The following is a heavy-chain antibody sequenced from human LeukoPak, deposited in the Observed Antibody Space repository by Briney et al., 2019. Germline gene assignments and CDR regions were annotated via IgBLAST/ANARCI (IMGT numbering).Heavy chain of an antibody. V-gene: IGHV4-38-2*02. Sequence: PSETLSLTCSVSGYSISSGYHWAWFRQTPGQRLEWLGSIYQDGSTYDNLSLKSRVTLSVDTSKNQFSLKMKTVTVADTAVYYCARSEIDDYSRYWGQGTLVLVSS. CDR1: GYSISSGYH. J-gene: IGHJ4*02. CDR2: IYQDGST. CDR3: ARSEIDDYSRY. D-gene: IGHD3-16*01.